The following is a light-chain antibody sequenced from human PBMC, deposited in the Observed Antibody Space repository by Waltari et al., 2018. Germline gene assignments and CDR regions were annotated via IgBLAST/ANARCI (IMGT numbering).Light chain of an antibody. CDR2: GAS. Sequence: EIAFTQSPRTLSLSPGERATLSFRASQTVRTTYLAWYQQKPGQAPTLLIYGASSRATGIPDRFSVSGSGTDFSLTISSLEPEDFAVYYCQQYDISPLTFGGGTKVEIK. J-gene: IGKJ4*01. V-gene: IGKV3-20*01. CDR1: QTVRTTY. CDR3: QQYDISPLT.